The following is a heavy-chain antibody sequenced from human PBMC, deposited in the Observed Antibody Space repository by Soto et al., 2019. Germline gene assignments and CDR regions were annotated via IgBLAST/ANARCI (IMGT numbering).Heavy chain of an antibody. V-gene: IGHV4-39*01. Sequence: LSLTCTVSGGSISSSSYYWGWIRQPPGKGLEWIGNIYYSGSTYYNPSLKSRVTISVATSKNQLSLKLRSVTAADTAVYYCASLIMEQLRPYYFDYWGPGTLVTVSS. J-gene: IGHJ4*02. CDR1: GGSISSSSYY. CDR2: IYYSGST. D-gene: IGHD6-13*01. CDR3: ASLIMEQLRPYYFDY.